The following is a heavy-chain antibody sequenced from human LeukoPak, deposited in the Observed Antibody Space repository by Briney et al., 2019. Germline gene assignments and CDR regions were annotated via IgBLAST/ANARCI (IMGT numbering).Heavy chain of an antibody. D-gene: IGHD2-15*01. CDR3: ARQAGYCSGGSCYPDYDY. V-gene: IGHV1-69*05. CDR2: IIPIFGTA. J-gene: IGHJ4*02. Sequence: ASVKVSCKASGGTFSSYTISWVRQAPGQGLEWMGRIIPIFGTANYAQKFQGRVTITTDESTSTAYMELSSLRSEDTAVYYCARQAGYCSGGSCYPDYDYWGQGTLVTVSS. CDR1: GGTFSSYT.